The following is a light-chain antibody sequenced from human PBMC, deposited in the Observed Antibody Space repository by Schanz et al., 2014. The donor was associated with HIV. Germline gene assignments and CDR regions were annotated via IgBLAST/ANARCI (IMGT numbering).Light chain of an antibody. Sequence: QSVLTQPPSMSAAPGQRVTISCSGHSYSIGYNFVSWFQQLPGTAPKLLIYTNNQRPSGVPDRFSGSKSGTSASLAISGLQSEDEADYYCASWDDSLNGVVFGGGTKLTVL. V-gene: IGLV1-44*01. CDR3: ASWDDSLNGVV. CDR1: SYSIGYNF. CDR2: TNN. J-gene: IGLJ3*02.